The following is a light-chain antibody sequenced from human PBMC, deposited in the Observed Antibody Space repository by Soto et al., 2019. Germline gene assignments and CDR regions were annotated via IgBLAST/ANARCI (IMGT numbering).Light chain of an antibody. V-gene: IGKV1-27*01. Sequence: DIQMTQSPSSLSASVGDRVTITCRASQGISNYLSWYQQKPGKVPKLLIYAASTLQSGVPSRFSGSGAGTYFPLTISSLQPEDVATYYCQKYSRAPHTFGQGTKLEIK. J-gene: IGKJ2*01. CDR2: AAS. CDR3: QKYSRAPHT. CDR1: QGISNY.